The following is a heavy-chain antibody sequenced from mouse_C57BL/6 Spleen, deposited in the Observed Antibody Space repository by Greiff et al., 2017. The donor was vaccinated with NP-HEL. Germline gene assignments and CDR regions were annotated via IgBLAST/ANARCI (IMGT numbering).Heavy chain of an antibody. V-gene: IGHV1-52*01. CDR3: ARSPNLLRHWYFDV. CDR1: GYTFTSYW. CDR2: IDPSDSET. Sequence: VQLQQPGAELVRPGSSVKLSCKASGYTFTSYWMHWVKQRPIQGLEWIGNIDPSDSETHYNQKFKDKATLTVDKSSSTAYMQLSSLTSEDSAVYYCARSPNLLRHWYFDVWGTGTTVTVSS. D-gene: IGHD1-2*01. J-gene: IGHJ1*03.